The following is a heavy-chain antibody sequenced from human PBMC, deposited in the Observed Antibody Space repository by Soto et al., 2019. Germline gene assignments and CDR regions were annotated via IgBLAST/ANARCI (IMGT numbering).Heavy chain of an antibody. CDR2: IKQDGSEK. Sequence: EVQLVESEGGLVQPGGSLRLSCAASGFTFSSYWMTWVRQAPGKGLEWVANIKQDGSEKYYVDSVKGRFTISRDNAKNSLYLQMNRLRAEDTAVYYCATHPYSSGWYCWGQGTLVTVSS. V-gene: IGHV3-7*02. CDR3: ATHPYSSGWYC. D-gene: IGHD6-13*01. J-gene: IGHJ4*02. CDR1: GFTFSSYW.